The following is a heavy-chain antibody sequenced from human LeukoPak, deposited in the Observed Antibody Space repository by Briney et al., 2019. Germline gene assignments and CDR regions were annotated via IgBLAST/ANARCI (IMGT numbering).Heavy chain of an antibody. J-gene: IGHJ4*02. CDR2: FYYRGST. Sequence: SETLSLTCTVSGGSISSYYWSWIRQLPGKGLEWIGYFYYRGSTNYNPSLKSRVSISVDTSKNQLSLKLSSVTAADTAVYYCASMSAYDYFFNYWGQGTLVTVSS. D-gene: IGHD5-12*01. V-gene: IGHV4-59*01. CDR3: ASMSAYDYFFNY. CDR1: GGSISSYY.